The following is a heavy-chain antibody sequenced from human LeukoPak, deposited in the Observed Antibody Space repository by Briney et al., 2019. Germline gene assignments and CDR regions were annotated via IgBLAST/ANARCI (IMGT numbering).Heavy chain of an antibody. D-gene: IGHD3-3*01. CDR2: INPSGGST. CDR1: GYTFTSYY. V-gene: IGHV1-46*01. CDR3: ARTATTIFGVVTATNYYYYGMDV. Sequence: PGASVKVSCKASGYTFTSYYMHWVRQAPGQGLEWMGIINPSGGSTSYAQKFQGRVTMTRDTSTSTVYMELSSLRSEDTAVYYCARTATTIFGVVTATNYYYYGMDVWGQGTTVTVSS. J-gene: IGHJ6*02.